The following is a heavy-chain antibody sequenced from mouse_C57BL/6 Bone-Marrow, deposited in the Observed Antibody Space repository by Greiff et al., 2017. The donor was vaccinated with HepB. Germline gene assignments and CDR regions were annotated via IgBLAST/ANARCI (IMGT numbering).Heavy chain of an antibody. V-gene: IGHV14-1*01. CDR1: GFNIKDYY. CDR2: IDPEDGDT. CDR3: TTPFITTVVATNFDY. J-gene: IGHJ2*01. D-gene: IGHD1-1*01. Sequence: VQLQQSGAELVRPGASVKLSCTASGFNIKDYYMHWVKQRPEQGLEWIGRIDPEDGDTEYAPKFQGKATMTADTSSNTAYLQLSSLTSEDTAVYYCTTPFITTVVATNFDYWGQGTTLTVSS.